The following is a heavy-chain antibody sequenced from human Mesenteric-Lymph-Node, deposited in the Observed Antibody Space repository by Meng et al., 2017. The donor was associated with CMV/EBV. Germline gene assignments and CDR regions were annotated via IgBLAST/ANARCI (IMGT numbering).Heavy chain of an antibody. CDR3: ARASYYDFWSGLGYYYYGMDV. J-gene: IGHJ6*02. CDR2: IFSGGST. D-gene: IGHD3-3*01. V-gene: IGHV3-53*01. Sequence: GGSLRLSSAASGFTASSNYMSWVRQAPGKGREWVSVIFSGGSTYYADSVKGRFTISRDNSKNTLYLQMNSLRAEDTAVYYCARASYYDFWSGLGYYYYGMDVWGQGTTVTVSS. CDR1: GFTASSNY.